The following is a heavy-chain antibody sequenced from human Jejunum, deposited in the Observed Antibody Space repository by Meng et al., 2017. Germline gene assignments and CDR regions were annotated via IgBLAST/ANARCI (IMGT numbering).Heavy chain of an antibody. CDR2: IYQTGST. J-gene: IGHJ4*02. V-gene: IGHV4-4*02. Sequence: QVQLQEAGPGLVKPSGTLSLTCAVSGVSISSIYWWSWVRQPPGKGLEWIGQIYQTGSTNYNPSLQSRVTMSVDKSKNQFSLKLSSVTAADSAVYYCVRESYSTSPYSAIDYWGQGTLVTVSS. CDR3: VRESYSTSPYSAIDY. CDR1: GVSISSIYW. D-gene: IGHD1-26*01.